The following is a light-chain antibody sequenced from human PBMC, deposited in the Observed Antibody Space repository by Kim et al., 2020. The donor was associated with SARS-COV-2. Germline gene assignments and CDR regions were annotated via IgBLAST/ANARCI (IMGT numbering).Light chain of an antibody. CDR2: GAS. V-gene: IGKV3-20*01. Sequence: SRGERATLACRASPSVSSSYLAWYQQKPGQAPRLLIYGASSRATGIPDRFSGSGSGTDFTLTISRLGPEDFAVYYCQQYGSSSWTFGQGTKVDIK. CDR3: QQYGSSSWT. J-gene: IGKJ1*01. CDR1: PSVSSSY.